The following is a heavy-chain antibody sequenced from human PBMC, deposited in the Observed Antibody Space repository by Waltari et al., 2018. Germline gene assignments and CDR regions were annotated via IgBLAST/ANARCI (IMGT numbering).Heavy chain of an antibody. J-gene: IGHJ4*02. CDR3: TRLVTSVTAFDY. Sequence: EVQLVESGGGLVQPGGSLKLSCAASGFTFSGSAMHWVRQASGKGLEWVGRIKSKADSYATAYAAWVKGRFTISRDDSKNTAYLQMNSLKTEDTAVYYCTRLVTSVTAFDYWGQGTLVTVSS. CDR1: GFTFSGSA. CDR2: IKSKADSYAT. V-gene: IGHV3-73*02. D-gene: IGHD4-4*01.